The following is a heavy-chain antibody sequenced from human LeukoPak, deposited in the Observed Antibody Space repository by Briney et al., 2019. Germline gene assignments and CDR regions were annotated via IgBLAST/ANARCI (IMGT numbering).Heavy chain of an antibody. Sequence: GGSLRLSCAASGFTFSNAWMSWVRQAPGKGLEWVGRSKSKIDGGATDYAEPVKGRFTISRDDSRATLYLQVSSLKAEDTAVYYCTTERGSASWYEYYFDNWGQGTLVTVAS. J-gene: IGHJ4*02. CDR2: SKSKIDGGAT. V-gene: IGHV3-15*01. CDR3: TTERGSASWYEYYFDN. CDR1: GFTFSNAW. D-gene: IGHD6-13*01.